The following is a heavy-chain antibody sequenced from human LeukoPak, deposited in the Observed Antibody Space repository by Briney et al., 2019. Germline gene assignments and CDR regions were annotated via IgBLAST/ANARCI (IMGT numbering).Heavy chain of an antibody. J-gene: IGHJ6*03. D-gene: IGHD2-8*01. CDR3: ARLNARDYYYMDV. CDR2: INHSGST. Sequence: SETLSLTCAVYGGSFSGYYWSWIRQPPGKGLAWIGEINHSGSTNYNPSLKSRVTISVDTSKNQFSLKLSSVTAADTAVYYCARLNARDYYYMDVWGKGTTVTVSS. CDR1: GGSFSGYY. V-gene: IGHV4-34*01.